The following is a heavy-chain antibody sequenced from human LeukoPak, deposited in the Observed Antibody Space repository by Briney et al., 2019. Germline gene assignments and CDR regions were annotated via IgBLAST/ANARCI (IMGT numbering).Heavy chain of an antibody. V-gene: IGHV3-30*18. CDR2: TSYDGSNK. CDR1: GFTFSSYG. J-gene: IGHJ6*02. Sequence: GRSLRLSCAASGFTFSSYGMHWVRQAPGKGLEWVAVTSYDGSNKYYADSVKGRFTISRDNSKNTLYLQMNSLRAEDTALYYCAKDRLGGYGMDVWGQGTTVTVFS. CDR3: AKDRLGGYGMDV.